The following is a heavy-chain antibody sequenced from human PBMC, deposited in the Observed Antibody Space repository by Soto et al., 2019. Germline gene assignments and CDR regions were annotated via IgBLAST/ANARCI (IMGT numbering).Heavy chain of an antibody. CDR3: AREKRWLQFFDY. J-gene: IGHJ4*02. D-gene: IGHD5-12*01. CDR1: GVPFSSYA. CDR2: ISYDGSNK. Sequence: QVQLVESGGGVVQPGRSLRLYCAASGVPFSSYAMHWVRQAPGTGLEWGAVISYDGSNKYYADSVKGRFIISRDNSKNTLYLQLNSLRAEDTAVYDCAREKRWLQFFDYWGQGTLVTVSS. V-gene: IGHV3-30-3*01.